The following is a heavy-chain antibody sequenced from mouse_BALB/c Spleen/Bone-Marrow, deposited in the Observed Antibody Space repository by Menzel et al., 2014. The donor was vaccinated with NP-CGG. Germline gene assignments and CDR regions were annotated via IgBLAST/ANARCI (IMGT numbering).Heavy chain of an antibody. V-gene: IGHV14-3*02. J-gene: IGHJ2*01. CDR1: GFNIKDTY. Sequence: EVQLQQSGAELVKPGASVKLSCTASGFNIKDTYMHWVKQRPEQGLEWIGRVDPANGNTKYDPKSQGKATITADTSSNTAYLQLSSLTSEDTAVYYCARYRLGTYFDYWGQGTTLTVSP. CDR2: VDPANGNT. D-gene: IGHD2-14*01. CDR3: ARYRLGTYFDY.